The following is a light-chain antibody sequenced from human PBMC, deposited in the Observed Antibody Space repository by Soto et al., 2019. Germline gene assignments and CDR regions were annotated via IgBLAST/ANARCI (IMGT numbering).Light chain of an antibody. J-gene: IGKJ5*01. CDR3: QQYNNWPLT. CDR1: QTIDNT. V-gene: IGKV3-15*01. Sequence: EIVMTQSPATLSLSPGERATLSCRASQTIDNTLAWYQRKPGQAPRLLIYDVSTRATGVPARFSGSGSGTDFTLTISSLQSEDFAVYYCQQYNNWPLTFGQGTRLEIK. CDR2: DVS.